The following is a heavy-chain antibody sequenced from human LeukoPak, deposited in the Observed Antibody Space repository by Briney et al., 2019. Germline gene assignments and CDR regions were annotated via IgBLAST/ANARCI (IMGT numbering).Heavy chain of an antibody. Sequence: GGSLKLSCAASGFTFDDYAMHWVRQAPGKGLEWVSGISWNSGSIGYADSVKGRFTISRDNAKNSLYLQMNSLRAEDTALYYCAKALRGYYDSSGPLDYWGQGTLVTVSS. CDR2: ISWNSGSI. CDR3: AKALRGYYDSSGPLDY. V-gene: IGHV3-9*01. D-gene: IGHD3-22*01. CDR1: GFTFDDYA. J-gene: IGHJ4*02.